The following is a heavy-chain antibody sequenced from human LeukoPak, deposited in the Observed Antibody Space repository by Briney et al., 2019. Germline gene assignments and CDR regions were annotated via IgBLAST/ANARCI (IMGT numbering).Heavy chain of an antibody. D-gene: IGHD2-2*01. CDR1: GFTFSIYT. V-gene: IGHV3-64D*06. Sequence: GGSLRLSCSASGFTFSIYTMYWVRQAPGKGLEYVSTISGSGTGYSTYYADSVKGRFTISRDNSKSTLYLQMSSLRTEDTAVYYCVSFYETYWGRGTLVTVSS. CDR3: VSFYETY. J-gene: IGHJ4*02. CDR2: ISGSGTGYST.